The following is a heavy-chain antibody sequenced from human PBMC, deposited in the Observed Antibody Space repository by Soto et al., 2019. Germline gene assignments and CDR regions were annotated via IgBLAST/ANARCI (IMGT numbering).Heavy chain of an antibody. Sequence: SETLSLTCTVSGGSISSSSYYWGWIRQPPGKGLEWIGSIYYSGSTYYNPSLKSRVTISVDTSKNQFSLKLSSVTAADTAVYYCWHLRLSGYCSGGSCPTSDDWGQGSLVTVSS. CDR3: WHLRLSGYCSGGSCPTSDD. D-gene: IGHD2-15*01. J-gene: IGHJ4*02. CDR2: IYYSGST. V-gene: IGHV4-39*01. CDR1: GGSISSSSYY.